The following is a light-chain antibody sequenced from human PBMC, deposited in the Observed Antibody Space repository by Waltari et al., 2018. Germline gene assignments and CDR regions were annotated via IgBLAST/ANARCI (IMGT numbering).Light chain of an antibody. CDR2: AAS. CDR3: QQSYSTRYT. J-gene: IGKJ2*01. Sequence: DIQMTQSPSSRSASVGDRVTITCRASQSISSYLNWYQQKPGKAPKLLIYAASSLQSGVPSRFSGSGSGTDFTLTISSLQPEDFATYYCQQSYSTRYTFGQGTKLEIK. CDR1: QSISSY. V-gene: IGKV1-39*01.